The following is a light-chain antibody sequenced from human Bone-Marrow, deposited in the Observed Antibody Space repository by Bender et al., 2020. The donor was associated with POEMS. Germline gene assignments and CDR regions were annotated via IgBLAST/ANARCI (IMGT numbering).Light chain of an antibody. CDR3: SSSTAYNPPVA. V-gene: IGLV2-14*03. J-gene: IGLJ2*01. CDR2: DVT. Sequence: QSALTQPASVSGSPGQSITISCTGTSSDIGAYNYVSWYQQLPGNAPQLIIYDVTTWPSGVARLFPGSKSGNTASLTISGLHSEAEADYYCSSSTAYNPPVAFGGGTKLTVL. CDR1: SSDIGAYNY.